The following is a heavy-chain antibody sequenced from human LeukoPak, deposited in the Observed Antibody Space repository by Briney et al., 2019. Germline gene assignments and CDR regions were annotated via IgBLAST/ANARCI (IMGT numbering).Heavy chain of an antibody. Sequence: PGGSLRLSCVASGFPFSSYWMTWVRQAPGQGLERVANIKQDGSKKSYVDSVKGRFTISRDNAKNSLYLQMNSLRAEDTAIYYCTRVGYIDEGIDYWGQGTLVTVSS. V-gene: IGHV3-7*04. CDR3: TRVGYIDEGIDY. D-gene: IGHD5-24*01. CDR2: IKQDGSKK. CDR1: GFPFSSYW. J-gene: IGHJ4*02.